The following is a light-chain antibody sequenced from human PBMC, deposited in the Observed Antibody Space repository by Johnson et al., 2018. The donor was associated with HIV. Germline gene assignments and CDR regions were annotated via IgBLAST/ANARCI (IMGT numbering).Light chain of an antibody. J-gene: IGLJ1*01. Sequence: QAVLTQPPSVSAAPGQKVTISCSGSSSNIGNNYVSWYQQFPGTAPKLVIYDNNKRPSGIPDRFSGSKSGTSATLGITGLQTGDEADYYCGTWDSSLSAGYVFGTGTKVTVL. CDR3: GTWDSSLSAGYV. V-gene: IGLV1-51*01. CDR2: DNN. CDR1: SSNIGNNY.